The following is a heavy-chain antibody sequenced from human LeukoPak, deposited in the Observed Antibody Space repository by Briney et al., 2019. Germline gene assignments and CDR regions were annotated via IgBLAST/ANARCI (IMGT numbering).Heavy chain of an antibody. V-gene: IGHV5-51*07. Sequence: GESLKISCKGSGYTFTNYWIAWVHQMPGKGLEWMGITYPGDSDTRYSPSFQGQVIISADKSIRTAYLQWSSLKASDTAMYYCARLNDYGSGSLLGYWGQGTLVTVSS. J-gene: IGHJ4*02. CDR1: GYTFTNYW. D-gene: IGHD3-10*01. CDR2: TYPGDSDT. CDR3: ARLNDYGSGSLLGY.